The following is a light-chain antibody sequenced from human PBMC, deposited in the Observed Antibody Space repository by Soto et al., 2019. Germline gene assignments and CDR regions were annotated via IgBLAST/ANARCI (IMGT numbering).Light chain of an antibody. V-gene: IGKV3-20*01. Sequence: ETVLTQSPGTLSLSPGERATLSCRASQSISTNFLAWYQQKPGRAPRLLIFGASHRATGIPDRFSGSGSGTDFTLTISRLEPEDFAVYYCQQYGYSSYTFGQGTKLEIK. CDR1: QSISTNF. CDR2: GAS. CDR3: QQYGYSSYT. J-gene: IGKJ2*01.